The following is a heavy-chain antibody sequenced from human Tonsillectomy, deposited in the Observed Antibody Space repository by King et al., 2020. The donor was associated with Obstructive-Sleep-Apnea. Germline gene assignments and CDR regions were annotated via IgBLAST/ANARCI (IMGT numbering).Heavy chain of an antibody. CDR1: GFIFSSYS. CDR2: ISSRSSYI. D-gene: IGHD3-3*01. Sequence: VQLVESGGGLVKPGGSLRLSCAASGFIFSSYSMNWVRQAPGKGLEWVSSISSRSSYIHHADSVKGRFTISRDNAKNSLYLQMNSLRDEDTAVYYCASDSHPAFPLEWSFSPTSYGMDVWGQGTTVTVSS. V-gene: IGHV3-21*01. J-gene: IGHJ6*02. CDR3: ASDSHPAFPLEWSFSPTSYGMDV.